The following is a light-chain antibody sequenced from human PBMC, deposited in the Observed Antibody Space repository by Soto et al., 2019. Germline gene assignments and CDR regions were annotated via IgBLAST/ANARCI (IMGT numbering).Light chain of an antibody. J-gene: IGKJ4*01. V-gene: IGKV3-15*01. CDR1: RSVSSY. CDR3: QPYNNWPLT. Sequence: EIVLTQSPGTLSLSPGERATLSCRASRSVSSYLAWYQQKPGQAPRLLIYDTSARAAGIPARFSGSRSGAEFTLTINSLQSEDFAVYYCQPYNNWPLTFGGGTKVDIK. CDR2: DTS.